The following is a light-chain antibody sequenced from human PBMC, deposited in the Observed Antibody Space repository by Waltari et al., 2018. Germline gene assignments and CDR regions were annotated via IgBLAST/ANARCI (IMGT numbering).Light chain of an antibody. CDR1: SRDVGSYNL. CDR2: EGS. Sequence: QSALTQPASVSGSPGPSITISCTGTSRDVGSYNLVSCYQHHHGKAPKVMIYEGSERPSGVSNRFSGSKSGNTASLTISGLQAEDEADYYCCSYAGSSPSVVFGGGTKLTVL. V-gene: IGLV2-23*01. CDR3: CSYAGSSPSVV. J-gene: IGLJ2*01.